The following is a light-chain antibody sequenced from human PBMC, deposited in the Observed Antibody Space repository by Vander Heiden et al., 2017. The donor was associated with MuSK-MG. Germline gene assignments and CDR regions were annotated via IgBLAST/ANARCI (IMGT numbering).Light chain of an antibody. CDR2: DVS. Sequence: QSALTQPRSVSGSPGQSVTISCTPTSSEVGGYNYVSWYQQHPGKAPKLMIYDVSKRPSGVPDRFSGSKSGNTASLTISGLQAEDEADYYCCSYAGSYTASYVVFGGGTKLTVL. J-gene: IGLJ2*01. CDR3: CSYAGSYTASYVV. V-gene: IGLV2-11*01. CDR1: SSEVGGYNY.